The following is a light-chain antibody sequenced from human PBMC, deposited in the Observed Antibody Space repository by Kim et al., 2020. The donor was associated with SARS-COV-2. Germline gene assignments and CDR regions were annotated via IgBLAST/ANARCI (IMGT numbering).Light chain of an antibody. V-gene: IGLV1-44*01. J-gene: IGLJ3*02. CDR3: AAWEGSLKGSV. CDR2: GND. CDR1: SAIVGSND. Sequence: GTRDTISCCRSSAIVGSNDVNWYQQLPGTAPKLLMYGNDYRPSGVPDRFSGSKSGTSASLAISGLQSEDEADYYCAAWEGSLKGSVFGGGTQLTVL.